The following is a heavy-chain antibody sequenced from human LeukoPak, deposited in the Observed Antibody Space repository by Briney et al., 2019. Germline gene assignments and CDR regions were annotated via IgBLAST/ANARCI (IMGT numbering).Heavy chain of an antibody. V-gene: IGHV3-23*01. CDR1: GFTFSSYG. CDR2: ISGSGGST. CDR3: ARDVDTAMDH. D-gene: IGHD5-18*01. J-gene: IGHJ4*02. Sequence: GGTLRLSCAASGFTFSSYGMSWVRQAPGKGLEWVSAISGSGGSTYYADSVKGRFTISRDNSKNTLYLQMNSLRAEDTAVYYCARDVDTAMDHWGQGTLVTVSS.